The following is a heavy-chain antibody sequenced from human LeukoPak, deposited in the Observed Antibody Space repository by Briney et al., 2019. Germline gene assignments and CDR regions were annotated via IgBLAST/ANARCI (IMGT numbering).Heavy chain of an antibody. Sequence: ASVKVSCKASGYTFTGYYMHWVRQAPGQGLEWMGWINPNSGGTNYAQKFQGRVTMTRDTSISTAYMELSRLRSDDTAVYYCARAPYYSSSPLPVNYWGQGTLVTVSS. CDR2: INPNSGGT. CDR1: GYTFTGYY. J-gene: IGHJ4*02. D-gene: IGHD6-6*01. CDR3: ARAPYYSSSPLPVNY. V-gene: IGHV1-2*02.